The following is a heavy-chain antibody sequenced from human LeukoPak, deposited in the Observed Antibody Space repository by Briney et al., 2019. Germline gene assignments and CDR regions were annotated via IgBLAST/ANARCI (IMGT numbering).Heavy chain of an antibody. J-gene: IGHJ3*02. CDR2: IKSDGSKT. CDR1: GFTFSDYY. V-gene: IGHV3-74*01. CDR3: ARDPHGGSGSDPHDAFDI. Sequence: GGSLRLSCAASGFTFSDYYMSWIRQAPGKGLVWVSRIKSDGSKTSYADSVKGRFTISRDNAKNTLYLQMNSLRAEDTAVYYCARDPHGGSGSDPHDAFDIWGQGTMVTVSS. D-gene: IGHD1-26*01.